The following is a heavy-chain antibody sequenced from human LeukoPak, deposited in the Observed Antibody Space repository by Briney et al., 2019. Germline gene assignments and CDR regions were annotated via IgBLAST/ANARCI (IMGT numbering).Heavy chain of an antibody. V-gene: IGHV3-66*01. CDR1: RFTVSSNH. J-gene: IGHJ4*02. D-gene: IGHD6-19*01. Sequence: GGSLRLCCAASRFTVSSNHMSWVRQAPGKGLEWVSVIYNGENTNYADSVKGRFTISRDTSKNTLYLQMNSLRAEDTAVYFCARASRWLAFDNWGQGTMITVSS. CDR3: ARASRWLAFDN. CDR2: IYNGENT.